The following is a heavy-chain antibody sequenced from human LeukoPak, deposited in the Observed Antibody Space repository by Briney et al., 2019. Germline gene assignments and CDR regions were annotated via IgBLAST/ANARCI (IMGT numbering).Heavy chain of an antibody. Sequence: GGSLRLSCAASGFTFSSYSMNWVRQAPGKGREWVSSISSSSSYIYYADSVKGRFTISRDNAKNSLYLQMNSLRAEDTAVYYCARAGVGATHGPLDYWGQGTLVTVSS. J-gene: IGHJ4*02. CDR1: GFTFSSYS. D-gene: IGHD1-26*01. V-gene: IGHV3-21*01. CDR2: ISSSSSYI. CDR3: ARAGVGATHGPLDY.